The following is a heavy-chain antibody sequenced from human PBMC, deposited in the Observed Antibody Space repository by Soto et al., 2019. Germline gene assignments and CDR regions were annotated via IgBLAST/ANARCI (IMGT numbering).Heavy chain of an antibody. J-gene: IGHJ4*02. V-gene: IGHV3-33*01. D-gene: IGHD3-22*01. CDR1: GFTFSSYG. CDR2: IWFDGSNK. Sequence: GGSLRLSCAASGFTFSSYGMHWVRQAPGKGLEWVAVIWFDGSNKYYADSVKGRFTISRDNSKNTLYLQMNSLRAEDTDVYVCDRDKGEDNNYYDTYQRDWGQGTLVTVSS. CDR3: DRDKGEDNNYYDTYQRD.